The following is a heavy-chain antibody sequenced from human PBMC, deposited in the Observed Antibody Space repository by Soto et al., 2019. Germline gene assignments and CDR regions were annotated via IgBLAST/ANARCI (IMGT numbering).Heavy chain of an antibody. CDR2: INHTGST. CDR3: ARVMRRYFDWLPNYYYYYMDV. Sequence: PSETLSLTCAVYGGSFSGYYWSWIRQSPGKGLEWIGEINHTGSTNYNPSPKSRATISVDTSKNQFSLKLSSVTAADTAVYYCARVMRRYFDWLPNYYYYYMDVWGKGTTVTVSS. J-gene: IGHJ6*03. V-gene: IGHV4-34*01. D-gene: IGHD3-9*01. CDR1: GGSFSGYY.